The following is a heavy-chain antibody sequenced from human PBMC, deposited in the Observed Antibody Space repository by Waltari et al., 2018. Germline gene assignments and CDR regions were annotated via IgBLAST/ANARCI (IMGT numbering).Heavy chain of an antibody. CDR1: GFTFSSYA. CDR3: AKDSGSYLSHNFDY. V-gene: IGHV3-23*03. Sequence: EVQLLESGGGLVQPGGSLRLSCAASGFTFSSYAMSWVRQAPGKGLECVSVIYSGCITYYADSVKGRFTISRDNSKNTLYLQMNSLRAEDTAVYYCAKDSGSYLSHNFDYWGQGTLVTVSS. J-gene: IGHJ4*02. D-gene: IGHD1-26*01. CDR2: IYSGCIT.